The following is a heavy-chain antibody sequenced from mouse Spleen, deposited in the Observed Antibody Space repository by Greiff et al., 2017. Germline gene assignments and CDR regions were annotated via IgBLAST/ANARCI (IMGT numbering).Heavy chain of an antibody. CDR1: GFSLTSYG. V-gene: IGHV2-6-1*01. Sequence: QVQLKESGPGLVAPSQSLSITCTISGFSLTSYGVHWVRQPPGKGLEWLVVIWSDGSTTYNSALKSRLSISKDNSKSQVFLKMNSLQTDDTAMYYCARHGGGFGYFDYWGQGTTLTVSS. J-gene: IGHJ2*01. CDR2: IWSDGST. CDR3: ARHGGGFGYFDY.